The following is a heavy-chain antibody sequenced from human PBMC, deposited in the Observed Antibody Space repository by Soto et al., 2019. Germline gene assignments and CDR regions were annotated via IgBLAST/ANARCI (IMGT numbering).Heavy chain of an antibody. Sequence: ASVKVSCKASGYTFTRYCIGWVRQAPGQGLEWMGWVSGYNGDTNYAQKFQDRVSMTIDTSTGTAYMELRSLTSDDTAIYYCAKNGQPPYYYYGLDVWG. D-gene: IGHD2-8*01. J-gene: IGHJ6*02. CDR1: GYTFTRYC. CDR3: AKNGQPPYYYYGLDV. CDR2: VSGYNGDT. V-gene: IGHV1-18*01.